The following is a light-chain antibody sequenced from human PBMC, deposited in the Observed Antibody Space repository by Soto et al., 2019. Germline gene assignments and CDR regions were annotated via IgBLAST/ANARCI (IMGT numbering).Light chain of an antibody. V-gene: IGLV1-40*01. Sequence: QSVLTQPPSLSGAPGQEVTISCAGSSSNIGAGYDVHWYQQLPGTAPRLLLYGNYNRPSGVPDRFFGSKSGTSGSLAITGLQAEDEADYYCQSYDNTLSAWVFGGGTKVTVL. CDR2: GNY. J-gene: IGLJ3*02. CDR1: SSNIGAGYD. CDR3: QSYDNTLSAWV.